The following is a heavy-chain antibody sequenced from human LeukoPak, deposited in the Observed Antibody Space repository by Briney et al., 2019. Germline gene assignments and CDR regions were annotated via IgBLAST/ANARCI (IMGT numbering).Heavy chain of an antibody. Sequence: SETLSLTCTVSGGSISSGGYYWSWIRQHPGKGLEWIGYIYYSGSTYYNPSLKSRVTISVDTSKNQFSLKLSSVTAADTAVYYCARGGGGTAPTFDYWGQGTLVTVSS. J-gene: IGHJ4*02. CDR2: IYYSGST. D-gene: IGHD3-16*01. V-gene: IGHV4-31*03. CDR1: GGSISSGGYY. CDR3: ARGGGGTAPTFDY.